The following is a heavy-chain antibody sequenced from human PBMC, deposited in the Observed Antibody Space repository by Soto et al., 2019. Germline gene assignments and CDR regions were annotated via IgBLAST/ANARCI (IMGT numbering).Heavy chain of an antibody. V-gene: IGHV3-23*01. Sequence: EVHLLESGGGLVQPGGSLRLSCAASGFTFSSNAMSWVRQAPGKWLEWVCGMSGGGGRMYDADSVKGRFTISRYNSTNTQYLKMSTLRAEDTAISYCAENWGPQWEVLYFDYWGQGDLVTVSS. J-gene: IGHJ4*02. D-gene: IGHD1-26*01. CDR3: AENWGPQWEVLYFDY. CDR2: MSGGGGRM. CDR1: GFTFSSNA.